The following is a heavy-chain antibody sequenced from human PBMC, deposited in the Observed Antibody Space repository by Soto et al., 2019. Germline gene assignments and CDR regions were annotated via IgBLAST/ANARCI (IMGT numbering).Heavy chain of an antibody. V-gene: IGHV1-18*01. J-gene: IGHJ2*01. D-gene: IGHD3-9*01. CDR1: GYTFTSYG. CDR2: ISAYNGNT. CDR3: ARLPFRYFYWLSHYWYFDL. Sequence: QVQLVQSGAEVKKPGASVKVSCKASGYTFTSYGISWVRQAPGQGLEWMGWISAYNGNTNYAQKLQGRVTMTTDTSTSTAYMELRSLRSDDTAVYYCARLPFRYFYWLSHYWYFDLWGRGTLVTVSS.